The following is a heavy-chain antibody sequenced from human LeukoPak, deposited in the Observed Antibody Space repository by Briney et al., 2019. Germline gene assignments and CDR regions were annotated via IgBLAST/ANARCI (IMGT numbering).Heavy chain of an antibody. CDR1: GGSISSGDYY. V-gene: IGHV4-30-4*08. Sequence: SQTLSLTCTVSGGSISSGDYYWSWIRQPPGKGLEWIGYIYYSGSTYYNPSLKSRVTISVDTSKNQFSLKLSSVTAADTVVYYCARLPFSSSWYLAANWGQGTLVTVSS. J-gene: IGHJ4*02. CDR2: IYYSGST. D-gene: IGHD6-13*01. CDR3: ARLPFSSSWYLAAN.